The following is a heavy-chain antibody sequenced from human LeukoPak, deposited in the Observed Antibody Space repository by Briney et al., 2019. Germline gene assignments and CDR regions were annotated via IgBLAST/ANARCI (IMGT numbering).Heavy chain of an antibody. CDR1: GYTFSNHD. V-gene: IGHV1-8*01. D-gene: IGHD2-2*01. CDR3: TRAVRNQLLSEY. J-gene: IGHJ4*02. CDR2: MNPNSGNT. Sequence: ASVKVSCKASGYTFSNHDVTWVRQAPGQGLEYMGWMNPNSGNTGFAQKFRGRVTMTSDASTTSAFMELMRLTSEDTAVYYCTRAVRNQLLSEYWGQGTRITVSS.